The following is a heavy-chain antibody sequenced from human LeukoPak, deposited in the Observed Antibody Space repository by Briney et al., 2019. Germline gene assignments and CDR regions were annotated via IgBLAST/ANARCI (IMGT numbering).Heavy chain of an antibody. V-gene: IGHV1-2*06. J-gene: IGHJ4*02. CDR2: INPNSSGT. CDR3: ARGYSYGYDY. D-gene: IGHD5-18*01. Sequence: ASVKLSCKASGYTFTGYYMHWVPQAPGHRLEWMGRINPNSSGTNYAQKFPARVTMTRDTSISTAYMELSRLRSDDTAVYYCARGYSYGYDYWGQGTLVTVSS. CDR1: GYTFTGYY.